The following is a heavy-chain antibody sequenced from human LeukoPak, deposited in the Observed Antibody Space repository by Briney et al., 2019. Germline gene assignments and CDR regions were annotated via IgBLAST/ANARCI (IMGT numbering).Heavy chain of an antibody. CDR3: AKASAMIVVVSKHFDY. J-gene: IGHJ4*02. Sequence: SETLSLTCTVSGYSISSGYYWGWIRQPPGKGLEWIGYIYYSGSTNYNSSLKSRVTISVDTSKNQFSLRLSSVTAADTAVYYCAKASAMIVVVSKHFDYWGQGTLVTVSS. V-gene: IGHV4-61*01. D-gene: IGHD3-22*01. CDR2: IYYSGST. CDR1: GYSISSGYY.